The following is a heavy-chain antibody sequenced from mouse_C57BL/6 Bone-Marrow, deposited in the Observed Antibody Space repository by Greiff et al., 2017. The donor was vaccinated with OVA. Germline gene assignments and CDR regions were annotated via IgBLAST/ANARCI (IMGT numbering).Heavy chain of an antibody. CDR1: GYTFTSYW. D-gene: IGHD2-5*01. V-gene: IGHV1-55*01. Sequence: VQLQQSGAELVKPGASVKMSCKASGYTFTSYWITWVKQRPGQGLEWIGDIYPGSGSTNYNEKFKSKATLTVDTSSSTAYMQLSSLTSEDSAVYYCARHSNYQYYFDYWGQGTTLTVSS. CDR3: ARHSNYQYYFDY. CDR2: IYPGSGST. J-gene: IGHJ2*01.